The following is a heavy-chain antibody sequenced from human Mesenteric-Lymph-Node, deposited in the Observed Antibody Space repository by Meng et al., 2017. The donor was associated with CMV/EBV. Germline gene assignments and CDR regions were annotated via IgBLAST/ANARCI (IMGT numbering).Heavy chain of an antibody. Sequence: SETLSLTCAVYGGSFSGYYWSWIRQPPGKGLEWIGEINHSGSTNYNPSLKSRVTISVDKSKNQFSLKLSSVTAADTAVYYCARDKLGWGLGYWGQGTLVTVSS. CDR2: INHSGST. CDR1: GGSFSGYY. D-gene: IGHD6-19*01. J-gene: IGHJ4*02. V-gene: IGHV4-34*01. CDR3: ARDKLGWGLGY.